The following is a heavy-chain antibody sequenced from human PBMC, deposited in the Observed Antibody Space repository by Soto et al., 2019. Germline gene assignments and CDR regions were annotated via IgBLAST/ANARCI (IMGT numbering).Heavy chain of an antibody. D-gene: IGHD1-7*01. CDR2: IFPADSDT. J-gene: IGHJ6*02. CDR3: ARRGSRNELYGMDV. CDR1: GYSFSNYW. Sequence: PGESLKISCKGSGYSFSNYWIGWVRQMPGKGLEWMGIIFPADSDTRYSPSFQGQVIISADKSTSTAYLQWSSLTASDTAMYYCARRGSRNELYGMDVSGQGTTVTVSS. V-gene: IGHV5-51*01.